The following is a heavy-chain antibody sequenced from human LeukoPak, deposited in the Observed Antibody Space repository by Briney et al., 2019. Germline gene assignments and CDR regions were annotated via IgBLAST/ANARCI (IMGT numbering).Heavy chain of an antibody. D-gene: IGHD3-3*01. Sequence: GGSLRLSCAASGFTFRSYAMSWVRQAPRKGLEWVSTVIASGETTYYADSVKGRFTISRDNSKNTLYLQMSGLRAEDTAVYYCATFGVIIMNDFFDFWGQGTLVAVSS. CDR3: ATFGVIIMNDFFDF. CDR2: VIASGETT. J-gene: IGHJ4*02. V-gene: IGHV3-23*01. CDR1: GFTFRSYA.